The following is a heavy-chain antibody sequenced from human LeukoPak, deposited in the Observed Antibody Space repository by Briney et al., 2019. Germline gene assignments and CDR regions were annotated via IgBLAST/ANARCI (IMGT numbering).Heavy chain of an antibody. D-gene: IGHD3-9*01. Sequence: GGSLRLSCAASGFTFSSYSMNWVRQAPGKGLEWVSYISSSSSTIYYADSVKGRFTISRDNAKNSLYLQMNSLRAEDTAVYYCARGAILTGYPLDYWGQGTLVTVSS. CDR3: ARGAILTGYPLDY. J-gene: IGHJ4*02. V-gene: IGHV3-48*01. CDR1: GFTFSSYS. CDR2: ISSSSSTI.